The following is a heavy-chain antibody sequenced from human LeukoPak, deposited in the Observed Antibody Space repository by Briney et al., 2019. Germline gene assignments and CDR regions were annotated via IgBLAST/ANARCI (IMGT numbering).Heavy chain of an antibody. V-gene: IGHV6-1*01. CDR1: GDSVSNNSAA. D-gene: IGHD1-26*01. CDR2: TYYRSKWFH. CDR3: ARETSAFDS. Sequence: SQTLSLTCAISGDSVSNNSAAWNWIRQSPSKGLEWLGKTYYRSKWFHDYALSVESRITVNPDTSRSHFSLHLSSVTPEDTALYYCARETSAFDSWGQGTLVIVSA. J-gene: IGHJ4*02.